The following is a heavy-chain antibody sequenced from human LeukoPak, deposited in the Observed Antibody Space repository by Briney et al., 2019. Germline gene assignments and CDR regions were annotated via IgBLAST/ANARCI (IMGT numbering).Heavy chain of an antibody. CDR3: ARHFSLEYYDFWSGLVPMDV. CDR1: GGSFSGYY. CDR2: INHSGST. V-gene: IGHV4-34*01. J-gene: IGHJ6*02. D-gene: IGHD3-3*01. Sequence: SSETLSLTCAVYGGSFSGYYWSWIRQPPGKGLEWIGEINHSGSTNYNPSLKSRVTISVDTSKNQFSLKLSSVTAADTAVYYCARHFSLEYYDFWSGLVPMDVWGQGTTVTVSS.